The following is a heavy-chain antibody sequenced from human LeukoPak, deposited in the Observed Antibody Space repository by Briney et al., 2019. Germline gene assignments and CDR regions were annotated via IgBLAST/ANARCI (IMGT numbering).Heavy chain of an antibody. V-gene: IGHV1-69-2*01. J-gene: IGHJ4*02. CDR1: GYTFTDYY. CDR2: VDPEDGET. Sequence: ATETMPRTASGYTFTDYYMHWVQQAPGKGLEWMGRVDPEDGETIYAEKFQGRVTITADTSTDTAYMDLSSLRSEDTAVYYCATGASGYCSSTSSPLFDYWSQAWLATVSS. D-gene: IGHD2-2*01. CDR3: ATGASGYCSSTSSPLFDY.